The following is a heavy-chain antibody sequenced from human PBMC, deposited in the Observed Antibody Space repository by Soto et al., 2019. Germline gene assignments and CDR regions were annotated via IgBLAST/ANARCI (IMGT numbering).Heavy chain of an antibody. CDR1: GGTFSSYT. CDR3: ARSGQAYYYYYGMDV. V-gene: IGHV1-69*02. Sequence: QVQLVQSGAEVKKPGSSVKVSCKASGGTFSSYTISWVRQAPGQGLEWMGRIIPILGIANYAQKFQGRVTITADKSTSTAYMELSSLSTEDTAVYYCARSGQAYYYYYGMDVWGQGTTVTVSS. D-gene: IGHD3-10*01. CDR2: IIPILGIA. J-gene: IGHJ6*02.